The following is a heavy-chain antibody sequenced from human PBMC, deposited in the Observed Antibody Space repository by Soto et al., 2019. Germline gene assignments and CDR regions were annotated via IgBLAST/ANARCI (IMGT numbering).Heavy chain of an antibody. J-gene: IGHJ4*02. CDR1: GYSFTDYW. Sequence: EVQLVQSGAEVKEPGESLKISCKASGYSFTDYWIGWVRQMPGKGLEWMGIIYPGDSDTRYSPSFQGQVTISADKSISTAYLQWSSLKASDTAMYYCARGGIVGSTRNYFDYWGQGTLVTVSS. V-gene: IGHV5-51*01. CDR2: IYPGDSDT. CDR3: ARGGIVGSTRNYFDY. D-gene: IGHD1-26*01.